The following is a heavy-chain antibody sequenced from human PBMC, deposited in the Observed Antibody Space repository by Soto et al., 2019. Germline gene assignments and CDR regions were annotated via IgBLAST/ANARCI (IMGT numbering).Heavy chain of an antibody. CDR1: GGSVSSGNYY. CDR3: ARAKAMGNRGPHAFDI. D-gene: IGHD3-10*01. CDR2: IYYSGST. V-gene: IGHV4-61*01. Sequence: SETLSLTCTVSGGSVSSGNYYWSWIRQPPGKGLEWIGYIYYSGSTNYNPSLNSRVTISVDTSKNQFSLKLSSVTAADTAVYYCARAKAMGNRGPHAFDIWGQGTMVTVSS. J-gene: IGHJ3*02.